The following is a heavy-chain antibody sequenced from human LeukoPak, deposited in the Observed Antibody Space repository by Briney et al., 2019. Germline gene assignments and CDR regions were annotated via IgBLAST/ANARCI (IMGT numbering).Heavy chain of an antibody. CDR1: GESFSGYS. J-gene: IGHJ6*02. CDR2: INHRGST. V-gene: IGHV4-34*01. Sequence: PSETLSLTCGVHGESFSGYSCNWIRQPPGKGLEWIGEINHRGSTNYNPSLKSRVTISEDTSKKQFSLKLTSVTAADTAIYYCAGGPYCSGGTCSFYFYGLAVWGPGTAVTVSS. CDR3: AGGPYCSGGTCSFYFYGLAV. D-gene: IGHD2-15*01.